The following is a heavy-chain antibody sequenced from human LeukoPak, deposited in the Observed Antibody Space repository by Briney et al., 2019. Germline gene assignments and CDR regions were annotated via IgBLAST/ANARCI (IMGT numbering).Heavy chain of an antibody. Sequence: GGSLRLSCAASGFTFSDYYMSWIRQAPGKGLEWVSYISSSGSTIYYADSVKGRFTISRDNAKNSLYLQMNSLRAEDTAVYYCARDGAVVVMGPYYFDYWGQGTLVTVSS. CDR3: ARDGAVVVMGPYYFDY. CDR1: GFTFSDYY. J-gene: IGHJ4*02. CDR2: ISSSGSTI. D-gene: IGHD3-22*01. V-gene: IGHV3-11*01.